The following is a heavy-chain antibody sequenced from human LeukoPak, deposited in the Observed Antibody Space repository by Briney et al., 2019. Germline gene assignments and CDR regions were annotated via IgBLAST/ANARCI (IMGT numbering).Heavy chain of an antibody. Sequence: GESLKISCQGSGYSFPSYWIGWVRQMPGKGLEWMGIIFPVDSDNRYSPSFQGQVTISADKSISTAYLQWSSLKASDTAMYYCARLEGIASRMDVWGQGTTVAVSS. CDR3: ARLEGIASRMDV. D-gene: IGHD6-6*01. CDR2: IFPVDSDN. V-gene: IGHV5-51*01. CDR1: GYSFPSYW. J-gene: IGHJ6*02.